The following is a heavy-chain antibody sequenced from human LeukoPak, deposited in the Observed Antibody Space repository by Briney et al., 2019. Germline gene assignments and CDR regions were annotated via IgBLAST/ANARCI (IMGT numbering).Heavy chain of an antibody. Sequence: SPETLSLTCTVSGGSVRSYYWGWIRQSPGKGLEWIGYIYYNGDTKYSPSLKSRVILSVDTSKNQFSLNLKSVTDADSAVYYCARENPYYYYMDVWGKGTTVTVSS. CDR2: IYYNGDT. CDR1: GGSVRSYY. D-gene: IGHD1-14*01. J-gene: IGHJ6*03. CDR3: ARENPYYYYMDV. V-gene: IGHV4-59*02.